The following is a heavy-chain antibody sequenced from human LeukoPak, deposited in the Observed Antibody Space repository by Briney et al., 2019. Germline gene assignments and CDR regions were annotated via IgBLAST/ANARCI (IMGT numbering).Heavy chain of an antibody. CDR1: GGSISSYY. CDR2: IYYSGST. J-gene: IGHJ4*02. CDR3: ARGGRGYGPPSNY. D-gene: IGHD6-25*01. Sequence: PSETLSLICTVSGGSISSYYWSWIRQPPGKGLEWIGYIYYSGSTNYNPSLKSRVAISVDTSKNQFSLKLSSVTAADTAVYYCARGGRGYGPPSNYWGQGTLVTVSS. V-gene: IGHV4-59*01.